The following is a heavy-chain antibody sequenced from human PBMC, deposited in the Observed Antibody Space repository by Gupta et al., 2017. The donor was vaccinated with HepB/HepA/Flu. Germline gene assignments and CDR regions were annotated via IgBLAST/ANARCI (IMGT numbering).Heavy chain of an antibody. CDR3: TVRLVMTDTESFDY. V-gene: IGHV3-73*01. Sequence: EVQLVESGGGLVQPGGSLKLSCAASGFIFSDSAIHWVRQASGKGLEWIGRIRSKANNYATTFAASVKGRFTISRDESKNTAYLKMNSLKTEDTALYYCTVRLVMTDTESFDYWGQGALVTVSS. CDR1: GFIFSDSA. J-gene: IGHJ4*02. D-gene: IGHD5-18*01. CDR2: IRSKANNYAT.